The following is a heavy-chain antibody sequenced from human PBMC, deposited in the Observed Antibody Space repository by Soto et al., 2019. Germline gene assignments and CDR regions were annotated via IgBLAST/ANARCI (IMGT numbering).Heavy chain of an antibody. J-gene: IGHJ6*02. CDR1: GFTFSSYS. CDR3: ARLGGYCSGGSCPYGMDV. CDR2: ISSSSSYI. Sequence: PGGSLRLSCADSGFTFSSYSMNWVRQAPRKGLEWVSSISSSSSYIYYADSVKGRFTISRDNAKNSLYLQMNSLRAEDTAVYYCARLGGYCSGGSCPYGMDVWGQGTTVTVSS. V-gene: IGHV3-21*01. D-gene: IGHD2-15*01.